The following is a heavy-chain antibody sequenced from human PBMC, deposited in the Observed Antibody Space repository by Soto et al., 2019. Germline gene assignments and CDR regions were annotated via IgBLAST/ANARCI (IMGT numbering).Heavy chain of an antibody. CDR3: AGDYYDSSGYSY. V-gene: IGHV4-59*01. J-gene: IGHJ4*02. Sequence: SETLSLTCTVSGGSISSYYWSWIRQPPGKGLEWIGYIYYSGSTNYNPSLKSRVTISVDTSKNQFSLKLGSVTAADTAVYYCAGDYYDSSGYSYWGQGTLVTVSS. CDR1: GGSISSYY. D-gene: IGHD3-22*01. CDR2: IYYSGST.